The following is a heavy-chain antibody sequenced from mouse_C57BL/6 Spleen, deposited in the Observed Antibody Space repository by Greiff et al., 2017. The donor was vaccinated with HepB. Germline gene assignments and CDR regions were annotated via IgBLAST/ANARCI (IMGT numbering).Heavy chain of an antibody. J-gene: IGHJ4*01. D-gene: IGHD2-3*01. CDR2: IWSDGST. Sequence: VKLMESGPGLVAPSQSLSITCTVSGFSLTSYGVHWVRQPPGKGLEWLVVIWSDGSTTYNSALKSRLSISKDNSKSQVFLKMNSLQTDDTAMYYCARSTDGYYGYYAMDYWGQGTSVTVSS. CDR3: ARSTDGYYGYYAMDY. CDR1: GFSLTSYG. V-gene: IGHV2-6*03.